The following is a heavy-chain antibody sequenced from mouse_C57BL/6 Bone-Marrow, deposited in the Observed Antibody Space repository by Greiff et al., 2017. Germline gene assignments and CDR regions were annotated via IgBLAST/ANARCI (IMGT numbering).Heavy chain of an antibody. CDR1: GYTFTSYG. J-gene: IGHJ3*01. CDR2: IYPRSGNT. V-gene: IGHV1-81*01. Sequence: QVQLQQSGAELARPGASVKLSCKASGYTFTSYGISWVKQRTGQGLEWIGEIYPRSGNTYYNEKFKGKATLTADKSSSTAYMELRRLTSEDSAVYFCARAYYRNWGFAYWGQGTLGTVSA. CDR3: ARAYYRNWGFAY. D-gene: IGHD2-5*01.